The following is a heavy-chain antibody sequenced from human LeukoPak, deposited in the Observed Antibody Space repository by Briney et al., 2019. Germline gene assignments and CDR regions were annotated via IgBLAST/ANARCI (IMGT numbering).Heavy chain of an antibody. CDR2: IYYSGST. Sequence: PSETLSLTCTVSGGSISSYYWSWIRQPPGKGLEWIGYIYYSGSTNYNPSLKSRVTISVDTSKNQFSLKLSSVTAADTAVYYCAGSGLWFGEYAFDIWGQGTMVTVSS. J-gene: IGHJ3*02. D-gene: IGHD3-10*01. V-gene: IGHV4-59*01. CDR3: AGSGLWFGEYAFDI. CDR1: GGSISSYY.